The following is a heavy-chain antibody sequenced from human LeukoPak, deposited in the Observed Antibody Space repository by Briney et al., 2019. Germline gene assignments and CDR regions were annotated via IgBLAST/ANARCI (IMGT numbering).Heavy chain of an antibody. Sequence: QPGRSLRLSCAASGFTFDDYAMHWARQAPGKGLEWVSGISWNSGSIGYADSVKGRFTISRDNAKNSLYLQMNSLRAEDTALYYCAKGKGVYYFDYWGQGTLVTVSS. D-gene: IGHD2-8*01. J-gene: IGHJ4*02. CDR3: AKGKGVYYFDY. V-gene: IGHV3-9*01. CDR1: GFTFDDYA. CDR2: ISWNSGSI.